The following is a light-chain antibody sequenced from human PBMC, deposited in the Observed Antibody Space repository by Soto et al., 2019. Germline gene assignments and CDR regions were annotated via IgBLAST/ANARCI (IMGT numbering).Light chain of an antibody. CDR3: QQSHSTQYS. CDR1: QSVARH. J-gene: IGKJ2*03. Sequence: DIQMTQSPSSLSASVGDRVTITCRASQSVARHLHWYQQRPGQAPHLLIAGASRLQSGVPSRFSGSGCGTAFTLTICSLEREDFATFYCQQSHSTQYSFGQGTTLEIK. CDR2: GAS. V-gene: IGKV1-39*01.